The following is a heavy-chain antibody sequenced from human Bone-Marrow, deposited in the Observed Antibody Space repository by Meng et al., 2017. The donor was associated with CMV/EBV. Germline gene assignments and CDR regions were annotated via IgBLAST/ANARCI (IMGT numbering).Heavy chain of an antibody. D-gene: IGHD2-15*01. J-gene: IGHJ4*02. CDR3: ARGFRLLPVH. CDR1: SGSFSGCY. V-gene: IGHV4-34*01. CDR2: VNDSGST. Sequence: GSLRLSCAVYSGSFSGCYWSWIRQPPGEGLEWIGDVNDSGSTNYNPSLKSRVTISVDTSKNQFALKVNSVTAADTARYYCARGFRLLPVHWGQGMLVTVSS.